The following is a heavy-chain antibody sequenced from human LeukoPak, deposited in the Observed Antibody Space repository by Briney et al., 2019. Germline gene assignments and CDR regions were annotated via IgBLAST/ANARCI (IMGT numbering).Heavy chain of an antibody. D-gene: IGHD3/OR15-3a*01. CDR1: GGSISSYY. J-gene: IGHJ4*02. V-gene: IGHV4-4*07. CDR2: IYTSGST. CDR3: ARDHQDWNYVDY. Sequence: SETLSLTCTVSGGSISSYYWSWIRQPAGKGLEWIGRIYTSGSTNYNPPLKSRVTMSVDTSKNQFSLKLSSVTAADTAVYYCARDHQDWNYVDYWGQGTLVTVSS.